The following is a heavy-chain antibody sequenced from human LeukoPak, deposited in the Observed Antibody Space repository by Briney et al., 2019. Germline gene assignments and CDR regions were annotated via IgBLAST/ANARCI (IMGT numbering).Heavy chain of an antibody. D-gene: IGHD6-13*01. V-gene: IGHV4-34*01. J-gene: IGHJ4*02. CDR1: GGSFSGYY. CDR3: ATSSSWYRGRFDY. CDR2: INHSGST. Sequence: SETLSLTCAVYGGSFSGYYWSWIRQPPGEGLEWIGEINHSGSTNYNPSLKSRVTISVDTSKNQFSLKLSSVTAADTAVYYCATSSSWYRGRFDYWGQGTLVTVSS.